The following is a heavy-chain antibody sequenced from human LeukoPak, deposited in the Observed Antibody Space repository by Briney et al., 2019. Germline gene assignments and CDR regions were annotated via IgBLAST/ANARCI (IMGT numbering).Heavy chain of an antibody. Sequence: QSGGSLRLSCAASGFTVSSNYMSWVRQAPGKGLEWVSVIYSGGSTYYADSVKGRFTISRDNPKNTLYLQMNSLRAEDTAVYYCARGSVRYSYGYDYWGQGTLVTVSS. V-gene: IGHV3-66*01. CDR1: GFTVSSNY. CDR3: ARGSVRYSYGYDY. CDR2: IYSGGST. J-gene: IGHJ4*02. D-gene: IGHD5-18*01.